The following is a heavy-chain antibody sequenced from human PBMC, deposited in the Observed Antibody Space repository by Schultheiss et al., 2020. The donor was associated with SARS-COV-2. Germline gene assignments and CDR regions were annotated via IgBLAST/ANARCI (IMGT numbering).Heavy chain of an antibody. CDR1: GGSISSYY. CDR2: IYYSGST. J-gene: IGHJ2*01. V-gene: IGHV4-59*04. CDR3: TRLSPGFCSGGTCYAWYFDL. Sequence: SETLSLTCTVSGGSISSYYWTWIRQPPGKGLEWIGTIYYSGSTYHNPSLKSRVNISVDTSKNQFSLRLTSVTAADTAVYYCTRLSPGFCSGGTCYAWYFDLWGRGTLVTVSS. D-gene: IGHD2-15*01.